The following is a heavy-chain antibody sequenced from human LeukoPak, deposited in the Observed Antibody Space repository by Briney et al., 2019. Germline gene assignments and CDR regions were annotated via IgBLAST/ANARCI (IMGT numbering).Heavy chain of an antibody. D-gene: IGHD6-19*01. CDR1: GFTFSSYW. V-gene: IGHV3-74*01. Sequence: GGSLRLSCAASGFTFSSYWMHWVRQAPGKGLVWVSHIKTDGSSTNYAESVKGRFTISRDNVKNSLYLQMNSLRAEDTAVYYCARDCRAVAGPYDGDAFDIWGQGTMVTVSS. J-gene: IGHJ3*02. CDR3: ARDCRAVAGPYDGDAFDI. CDR2: IKTDGSST.